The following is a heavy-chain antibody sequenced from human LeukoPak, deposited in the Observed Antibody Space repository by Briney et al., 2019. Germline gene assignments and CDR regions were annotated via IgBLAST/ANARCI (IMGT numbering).Heavy chain of an antibody. CDR2: INPNSGGT. J-gene: IGHJ3*02. Sequence: GASVTVSCKASGYTFTGYYMHWVRQAPGQGLEWMGWINPNSGGTNYAQKFQGRVTMTRDTSISTAYMELSRLRSDDTAVYYCARLRGYTPSRGNFDIWGQGTMVTVSS. D-gene: IGHD2-2*02. V-gene: IGHV1-2*02. CDR1: GYTFTGYY. CDR3: ARLRGYTPSRGNFDI.